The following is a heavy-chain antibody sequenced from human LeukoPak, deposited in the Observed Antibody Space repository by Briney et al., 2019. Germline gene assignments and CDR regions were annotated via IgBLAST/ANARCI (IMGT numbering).Heavy chain of an antibody. J-gene: IGHJ6*02. Sequence: PGGPLRLSCAASGFTFSSYAVHWVRQAPGKGPEWVAVISYDGSNKYYADSVKGRFTISRDNSKNTLYLQMNSLRAEDRALYYCARDRYCSGGGCLDYYYGMDVWGQGTTVTVSS. CDR3: ARDRYCSGGGCLDYYYGMDV. CDR2: ISYDGSNK. V-gene: IGHV3-30*04. D-gene: IGHD2-15*01. CDR1: GFTFSSYA.